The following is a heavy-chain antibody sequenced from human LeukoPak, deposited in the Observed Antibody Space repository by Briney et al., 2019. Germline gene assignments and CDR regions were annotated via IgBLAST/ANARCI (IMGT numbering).Heavy chain of an antibody. CDR3: ARDNNADY. J-gene: IGHJ4*02. CDR2: IPYDESNT. D-gene: IGHD2-8*01. Sequence: GGSLRLSCAASGFIVSNYAMHWVRQAPGKGLEWVAVIPYDESNTYYADSVEGRFTISRDNSNNTLYLQMNSLRVEDAAVYYCARDNNADYWGQGTLVTVSS. CDR1: GFIVSNYA. V-gene: IGHV3-30-3*01.